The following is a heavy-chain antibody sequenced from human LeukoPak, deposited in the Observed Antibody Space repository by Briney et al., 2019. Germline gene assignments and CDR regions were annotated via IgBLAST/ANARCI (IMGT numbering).Heavy chain of an antibody. J-gene: IGHJ4*02. CDR1: GGTFSSYA. V-gene: IGHV1-69*04. Sequence: SVKVSCKASGGTFSSYAISWVRQAPGQGLEWMGRIIPILGIANYAQKFQGRVTITADKSTSTAYMELSSLRSEDTAVYYCAREAAAAAGLFDSWGQGTLVTVSS. CDR2: IIPILGIA. D-gene: IGHD6-13*01. CDR3: AREAAAAAGLFDS.